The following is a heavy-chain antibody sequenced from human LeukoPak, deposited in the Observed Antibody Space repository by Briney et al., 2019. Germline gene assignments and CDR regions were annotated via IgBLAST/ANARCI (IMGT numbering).Heavy chain of an antibody. CDR2: IYTSGST. J-gene: IGHJ5*02. CDR1: GGSISTYY. V-gene: IGHV4-4*07. Sequence: NPSETLSLTCTVSGGSISTYYWSWIRQPAGKGLEWIGRIYTSGSTNYNPSLKSRVTMSVDTSKNQFSLKLSSVTAADTAVYYCARFGYSSSWGSQGGFGPWGQGTLVTVSS. CDR3: ARFGYSSSWGSQGGFGP. D-gene: IGHD6-13*01.